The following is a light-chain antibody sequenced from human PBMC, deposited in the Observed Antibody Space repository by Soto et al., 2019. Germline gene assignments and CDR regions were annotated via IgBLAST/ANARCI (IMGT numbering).Light chain of an antibody. CDR3: MQVTHGPTYY. V-gene: IGKV2-30*01. Sequence: DVVLTQSPLSLPVTLGQPASISCRSSQSLVYSDGDTYLSWFHLWPGQSPRRLIYKVSKRVPGVPDRFSGSDSGTDFTLKISRVEAEDVGIYSCMQVTHGPTYYVGQGNKLDSK. J-gene: IGKJ2*01. CDR2: KVS. CDR1: QSLVYSDGDTY.